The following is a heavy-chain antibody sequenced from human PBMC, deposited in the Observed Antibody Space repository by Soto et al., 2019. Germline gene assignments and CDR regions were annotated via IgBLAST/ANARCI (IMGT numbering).Heavy chain of an antibody. CDR3: SRDMTRTVVPYVDF. CDR2: IIPISGAA. Sequence: QVQLVQSGADVKKPGSSVKVSCKASGGTFSNYVVNWVRQAPGQGLEWMGRIIPISGAANYAQKFQGRVTSTADKSTSTSYMELSSLRSEDTAVYYCSRDMTRTVVPYVDFWGQGTLVTVSS. V-gene: IGHV1-69*06. CDR1: GGTFSNYV. J-gene: IGHJ4*02. D-gene: IGHD1-7*01.